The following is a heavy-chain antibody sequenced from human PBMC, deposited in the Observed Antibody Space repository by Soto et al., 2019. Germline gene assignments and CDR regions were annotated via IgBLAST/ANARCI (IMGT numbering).Heavy chain of an antibody. J-gene: IGHJ5*02. Sequence: GGSLRLSCAASGFTFSSYDMHWVRQATGKGLEWVSAIGTAGDTYYPGSVKGRFTISRENAKNSLYLQMNSLRAGDTAVYYCARAFNKGDRYCSGGSCYSWRGAIWFDPWGQGTLVTVSS. D-gene: IGHD2-15*01. V-gene: IGHV3-13*01. CDR2: IGTAGDT. CDR3: ARAFNKGDRYCSGGSCYSWRGAIWFDP. CDR1: GFTFSSYD.